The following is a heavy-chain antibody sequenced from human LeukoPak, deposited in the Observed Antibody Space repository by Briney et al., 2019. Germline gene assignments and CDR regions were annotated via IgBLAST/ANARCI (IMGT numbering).Heavy chain of an antibody. J-gene: IGHJ2*01. CDR1: GFTFTAYN. D-gene: IGHD6-19*01. CDR2: ISGSGGST. CDR3: ARAPPLGGWYHRHFGL. V-gene: IGHV3-23*01. Sequence: GGSLRLSCAASGFTFTAYNMNWVRQAPGKGLEWVSAISGSGGSTYYADSVKGRFTISRDNSKNTLYLQMNSLRAEDTAVYYCARAPPLGGWYHRHFGLWGRGTLVTVSS.